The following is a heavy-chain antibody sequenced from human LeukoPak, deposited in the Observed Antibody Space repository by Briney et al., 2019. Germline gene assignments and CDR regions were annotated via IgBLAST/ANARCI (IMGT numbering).Heavy chain of an antibody. CDR3: ARVHCSGGGCYQRNDGLEI. CDR2: ISVDSNYL. CDR1: GFTFNTYS. V-gene: IGHV3-21*01. Sequence: GGSLRLSCAASGFTFNTYSMNWVRQAPGKGLEWISSISVDSNYLYYVDSLRGRFTVSRDNTKNSLYLQMNRLRAEDTAVYYCARVHCSGGGCYQRNDGLEIWGQGTVVTASS. J-gene: IGHJ3*02. D-gene: IGHD2-15*01.